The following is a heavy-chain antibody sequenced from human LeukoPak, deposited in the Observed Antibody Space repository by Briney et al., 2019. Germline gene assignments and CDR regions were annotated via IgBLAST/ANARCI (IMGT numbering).Heavy chain of an antibody. CDR3: TRRSDYGEYHDY. Sequence: LSLTCTVSGGSISSYYWSWIRQPAGKGLERVGFIRSKAYGGTTEYAASVKGRCTISRDDAKSIAYLQMNSLKTEDTAVYYCTRRSDYGEYHDYWGQGTLVTVSS. CDR1: GGSISSYY. J-gene: IGHJ4*02. V-gene: IGHV3-49*03. CDR2: IRSKAYGGTT. D-gene: IGHD4-17*01.